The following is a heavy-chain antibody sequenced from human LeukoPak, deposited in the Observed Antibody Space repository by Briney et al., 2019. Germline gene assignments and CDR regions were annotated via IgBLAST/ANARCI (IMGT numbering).Heavy chain of an antibody. D-gene: IGHD3-16*01. V-gene: IGHV4-39*01. Sequence: SETLSLTCTVSGGSISSSSYYWGWIRQPPGKGLEWIGSIYYSGSTYYNPSLKSRVTISVDTSKNQFSLKLSSVTAADTAVYYCARTSKVTSVMDIWGQGTMVTVSS. CDR1: GGSISSSSYY. CDR2: IYYSGST. J-gene: IGHJ3*02. CDR3: ARTSKVTSVMDI.